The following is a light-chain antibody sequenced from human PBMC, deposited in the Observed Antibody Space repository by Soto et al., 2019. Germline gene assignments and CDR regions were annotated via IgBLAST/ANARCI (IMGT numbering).Light chain of an antibody. V-gene: IGKV1-5*01. CDR2: HAS. Sequence: QLPQTPSSLSASVGDRVTITCRASQSISNWLAWYQQKPGTAPKVLIYHASNLQSGVPSRFSGSGSGTEFTLTISSLQPDDFATYYCQQYNSYSFGQGTKVDIK. CDR1: QSISNW. J-gene: IGKJ1*01. CDR3: QQYNSYS.